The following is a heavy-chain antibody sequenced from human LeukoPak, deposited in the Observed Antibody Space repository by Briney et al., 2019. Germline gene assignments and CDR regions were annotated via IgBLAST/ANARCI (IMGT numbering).Heavy chain of an antibody. Sequence: ASVKVSCKASGYTFPNYGITWVRQAPGQRLEWMGWISAYNGNTNYAQNLQGRVTMTTDTSTSTAYMELSSLRSEDTAVYYCATDTGVGGGRESTYYYGMDVWGQGTTVTVSS. CDR1: GYTFPNYG. CDR3: ATDTGVGGGRESTYYYGMDV. V-gene: IGHV1-18*01. D-gene: IGHD2-15*01. J-gene: IGHJ6*02. CDR2: ISAYNGNT.